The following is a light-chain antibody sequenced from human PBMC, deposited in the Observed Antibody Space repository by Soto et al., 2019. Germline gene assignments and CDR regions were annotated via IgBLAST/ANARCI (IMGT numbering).Light chain of an antibody. J-gene: IGKJ1*01. V-gene: IGKV1-9*01. CDR1: QDISSY. CDR2: AAS. CDR3: QQYNSYSWT. Sequence: DIQLTQSPSFLSASVGDRVTITCRASQDISSYLAWYHQKPGKAPKLLIYAASTLQSGVPPRFSGGGSGTEFTLTISSLQPDDFATYYCQQYNSYSWTFGQGTKVEIK.